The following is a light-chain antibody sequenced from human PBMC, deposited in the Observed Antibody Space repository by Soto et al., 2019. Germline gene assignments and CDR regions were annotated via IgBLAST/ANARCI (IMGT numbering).Light chain of an antibody. CDR2: DAS. V-gene: IGKV3-11*01. J-gene: IGKJ4*01. CDR3: QHRTYWPT. CDR1: QSISNF. Sequence: TQSPATLSVSPGERVSLSFRASQSISNFLAWYQQKPGQAPRILIYDASNRATGIPARFSGSASGPAFPLTISSLEPEDFAVYYCQHRTYWPTFGGGTKWIS.